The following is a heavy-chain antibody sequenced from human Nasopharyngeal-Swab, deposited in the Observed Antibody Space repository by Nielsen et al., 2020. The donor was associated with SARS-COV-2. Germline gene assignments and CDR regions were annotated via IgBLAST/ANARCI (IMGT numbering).Heavy chain of an antibody. V-gene: IGHV1-46*01. CDR2: INPSGGST. Sequence: WVRQAPGQGLEWMGIINPSGGSTSYAQKFQDRVTMTRDASTSTVYMELSSLRSEDTAVYYCAREDYYDSSGYPPYYYYGMDVWGQGTTVTDSS. J-gene: IGHJ6*02. D-gene: IGHD3-22*01. CDR3: AREDYYDSSGYPPYYYYGMDV.